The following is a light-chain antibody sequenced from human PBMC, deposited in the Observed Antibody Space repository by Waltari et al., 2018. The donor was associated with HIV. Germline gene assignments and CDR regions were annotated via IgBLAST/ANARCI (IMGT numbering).Light chain of an antibody. Sequence: DIRLTQSPSFLSASVGARVTITCRASQGISNFLAWYQQKPEKAPNLLIYAASTLQSGVPSRFSGSESGTEFTLTINNLQPEDFATYYCQQLNDYPPWTFGQGTKVEI. CDR3: QQLNDYPPWT. J-gene: IGKJ1*01. V-gene: IGKV1-9*01. CDR2: AAS. CDR1: QGISNF.